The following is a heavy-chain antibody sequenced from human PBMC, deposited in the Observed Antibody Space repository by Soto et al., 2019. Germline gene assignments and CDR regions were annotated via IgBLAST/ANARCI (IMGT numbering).Heavy chain of an antibody. V-gene: IGHV4-31*01. D-gene: IGHD2-15*01. CDR2: ISSSGSI. J-gene: IGHJ4*02. CDR1: GGDIXXXXXX. Sequence: QVQLQESGPGLVKTSQTLSLTCTVSGGDIXXXXXXWSWIRQHPGEGLEWIGHISSSGSIYYVPXXXXXXXXXXXXXXXXXXXXXXXXXAXXXXLXXCARATLVEQLEYWGQGTLVIVSS. CDR3: ARATLVEQLEY.